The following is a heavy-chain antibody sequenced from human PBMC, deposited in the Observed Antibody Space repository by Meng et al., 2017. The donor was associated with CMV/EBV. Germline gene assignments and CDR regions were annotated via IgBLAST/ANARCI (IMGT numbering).Heavy chain of an antibody. CDR3: AGDPYGSSWYGYWFDP. CDR1: GYSITSYD. CDR2: MNRNSGNT. J-gene: IGHJ5*02. D-gene: IGHD6-13*01. Sequence: SGYSITSYDISWVRQATGQGLEWRGWMNRNSGNTGYAQKFQSRVTMTKNTTISTAYMELSSMRSEDTAVYYGAGDPYGSSWYGYWFDPWGQGTLVTVSS. V-gene: IGHV1-8*01.